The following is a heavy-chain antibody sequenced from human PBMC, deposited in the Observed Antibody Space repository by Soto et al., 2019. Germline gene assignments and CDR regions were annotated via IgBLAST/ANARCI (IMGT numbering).Heavy chain of an antibody. CDR2: ISGSGGST. CDR3: AKVEEYYDILTGYGY. Sequence: PGGSLRLCCAASGFTFSSYAMSWVRQAPGKGLEWVSAISGSGGSTYYADSVKGRFTISRDNSKNTLYLQMNSLRVEDTAIYYCAKVEEYYDILTGYGYWGQGTLVTVSS. V-gene: IGHV3-23*01. D-gene: IGHD3-9*01. J-gene: IGHJ4*02. CDR1: GFTFSSYA.